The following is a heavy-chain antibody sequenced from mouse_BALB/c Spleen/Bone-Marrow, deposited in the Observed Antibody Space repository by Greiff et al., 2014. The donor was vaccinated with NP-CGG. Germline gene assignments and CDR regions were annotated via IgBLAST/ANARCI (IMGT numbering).Heavy chain of an antibody. D-gene: IGHD4-1*01. V-gene: IGHV2-3*01. CDR2: IVGDGSK. CDR3: AKANWAPFDY. CDR1: GFSFTSYG. Sequence: VQLEQSGPGLVAPSQSLSITCTVSGFSFTSYGVSWVRQPPGKGLEWLGVIVGDGSKNYQSTLISRLSISKDNSKSQIFLKLNSLQTDDTATYYCAKANWAPFDYWGQGTTLTVSS. J-gene: IGHJ2*01.